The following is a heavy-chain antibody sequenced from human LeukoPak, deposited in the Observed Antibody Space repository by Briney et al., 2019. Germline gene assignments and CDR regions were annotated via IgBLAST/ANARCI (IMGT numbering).Heavy chain of an antibody. Sequence: GGSLRLSCAASGFTFSSYWMSWVRQAPGKGLEWVANIKQDGSEKYYVDSVKGRFTISRDNAKNSLYLQMNSLRAEDTAVYYCAREYVDTAMVMEFDYWGQGTLVTVSS. CDR3: AREYVDTAMVMEFDY. J-gene: IGHJ4*02. V-gene: IGHV3-7*01. CDR1: GFTFSSYW. D-gene: IGHD5-18*01. CDR2: IKQDGSEK.